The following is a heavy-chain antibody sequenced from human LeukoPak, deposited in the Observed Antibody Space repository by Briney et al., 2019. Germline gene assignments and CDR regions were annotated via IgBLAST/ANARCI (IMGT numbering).Heavy chain of an antibody. V-gene: IGHV1-46*01. CDR1: GYTFTSYY. Sequence: ASVKGSCKASGYTFTSYYMHWVRQAPGQGLEWMGIINPSGGSTTNAQKFQGRVTMTRDTSTSTVYMELSSMRSEDTAVYYCARGGPAASALFDYYYGMDVWGQGTRAPSP. CDR2: INPSGGST. J-gene: IGHJ6*02. CDR3: ARGGPAASALFDYYYGMDV. D-gene: IGHD2-2*01.